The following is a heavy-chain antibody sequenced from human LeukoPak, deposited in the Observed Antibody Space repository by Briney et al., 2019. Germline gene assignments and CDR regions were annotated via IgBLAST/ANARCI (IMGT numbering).Heavy chain of an antibody. V-gene: IGHV3-30-3*01. CDR3: ARDRNYYGSGSYDWFDP. CDR2: ISYDGSNK. J-gene: IGHJ5*02. CDR1: GFTFSSYA. Sequence: GSLRLSCAASGFTFSSYAMHWVRQAPGKGLEWVAVISYDGSNKYYADSVKGRFTISRDNSKNTLYLQMNSLRAEDTAVYYCARDRNYYGSGSYDWFDPWGQGTLVTVSS. D-gene: IGHD3-10*01.